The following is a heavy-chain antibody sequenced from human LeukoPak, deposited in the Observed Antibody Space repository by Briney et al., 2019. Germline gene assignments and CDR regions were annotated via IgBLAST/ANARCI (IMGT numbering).Heavy chain of an antibody. Sequence: SETLSLTCAVSGGSISGSNWWTWVRQSPGKGLEWIGEIYHGGSTNYNPSLKSRVTISVDKSKNQFSLNVNSVTAADTAVYYCARTGNTATVPLDYWGQGTLVTVSS. D-gene: IGHD5-18*01. CDR2: IYHGGST. CDR3: ARTGNTATVPLDY. J-gene: IGHJ4*02. V-gene: IGHV4-4*02. CDR1: GGSISGSNW.